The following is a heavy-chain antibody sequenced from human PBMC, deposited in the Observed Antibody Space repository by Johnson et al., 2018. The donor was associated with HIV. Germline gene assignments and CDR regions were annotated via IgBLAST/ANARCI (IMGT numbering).Heavy chain of an antibody. CDR1: GFTFSSYA. V-gene: IGHV3-30-3*01. CDR3: TKGKIGGGSYSAPDAFDM. J-gene: IGHJ3*02. D-gene: IGHD3-10*01. Sequence: QMQLVESGGGLVQPGGSLRLSCAVSGFTFSSYAMSWVRQAPGKGLAWVAVISDDGSNKYYTDSVQGRFTISRDNSKNTMYLRMNSLRAEDTAVYYCTKGKIGGGSYSAPDAFDMWGQGTMVTVAS. CDR2: ISDDGSNK.